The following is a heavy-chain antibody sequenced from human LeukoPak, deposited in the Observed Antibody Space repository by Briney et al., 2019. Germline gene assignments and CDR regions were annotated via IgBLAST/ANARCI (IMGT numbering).Heavy chain of an antibody. Sequence: PSETLSLTCTVAGGSISSGGYYWSYIRQQPGKDLEWIGYIYDSGSTYYKSSLKTRLFISIDTSKNQFSLKLSSVSAADTAVYYCARGGDYRGFDYWGQGTLVTVSS. D-gene: IGHD3-16*01. CDR2: IYDSGST. CDR3: ARGGDYRGFDY. J-gene: IGHJ4*02. V-gene: IGHV4-31*03. CDR1: GGSISSGGYY.